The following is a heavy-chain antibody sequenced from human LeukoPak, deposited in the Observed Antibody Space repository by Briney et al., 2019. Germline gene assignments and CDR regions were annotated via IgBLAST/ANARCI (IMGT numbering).Heavy chain of an antibody. V-gene: IGHV3-11*01. CDR2: ISSSGKTM. D-gene: IGHD3-16*02. CDR1: GFTFSDYY. CDR3: ARSIESFYPPYYYFYMDV. Sequence: GGSLRLSCAASGFTFSDYYMSWFRQAPGKGLEWLSYISSSGKTMSYADSVKGRFTISRDNAKNSLYLQLNSLRAEDTAVYFCARSIESFYPPYYYFYMDVWGKGTTVTVSS. J-gene: IGHJ6*03.